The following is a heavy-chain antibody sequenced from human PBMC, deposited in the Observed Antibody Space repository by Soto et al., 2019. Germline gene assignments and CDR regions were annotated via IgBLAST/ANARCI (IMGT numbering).Heavy chain of an antibody. D-gene: IGHD3-22*01. Sequence: ASVKVSCKASGYTFTGYYMHWVRQAPGQGLEWMGWINPNSGGTNYAQKFQGRVTMTRDTSISTAYMELSRLRSDDTAVYYCARHYYDSSGYYLDNWFDPWGQGTLVTVSS. V-gene: IGHV1-2*02. CDR1: GYTFTGYY. J-gene: IGHJ5*02. CDR3: ARHYYDSSGYYLDNWFDP. CDR2: INPNSGGT.